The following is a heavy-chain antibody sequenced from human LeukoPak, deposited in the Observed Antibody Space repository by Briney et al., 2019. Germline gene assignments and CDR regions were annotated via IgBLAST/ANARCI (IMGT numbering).Heavy chain of an antibody. Sequence: GGSLRLSCAASGFIFRSYSMNWVRQAPGKGLEWVANIGEDGSEKYYVDSVKGRFTISRDNAKNSLYLQMNSLRAEDTAVYYCAKDSLLRYFDWSVGDAFDIWGQGTMVTVSS. CDR1: GFIFRSYS. CDR3: AKDSLLRYFDWSVGDAFDI. V-gene: IGHV3-7*03. J-gene: IGHJ3*02. D-gene: IGHD3-9*01. CDR2: IGEDGSEK.